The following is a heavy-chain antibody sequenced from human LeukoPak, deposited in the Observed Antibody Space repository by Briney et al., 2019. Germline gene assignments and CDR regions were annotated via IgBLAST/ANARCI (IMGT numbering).Heavy chain of an antibody. J-gene: IGHJ4*02. D-gene: IGHD1-26*01. CDR2: IRSKAYGGTT. CDR1: GFTFGDYA. V-gene: IGHV3-49*04. CDR3: TSVGAGASDY. Sequence: GRSLRLSCTASGFTFGDYAMSWVRQAPGKGLEWVGFIRSKAYGGTTEYAASVKGRFTISRDDSKSIAYLQMNSLKTEDTAVYYCTSVGAGASDYWGQGTLVTVSS.